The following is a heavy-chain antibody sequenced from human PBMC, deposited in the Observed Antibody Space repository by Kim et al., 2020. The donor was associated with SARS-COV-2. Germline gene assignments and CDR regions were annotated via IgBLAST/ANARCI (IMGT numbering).Heavy chain of an antibody. D-gene: IGHD2-21*01. V-gene: IGHV3-33*01. Sequence: YTSSVKGRFTVSRDNSKSMLYLQMNALRAEDTAMYFCVRDLTYDYSYWGQGTLVTVSS. CDR3: VRDLTYDYSY. J-gene: IGHJ4*02.